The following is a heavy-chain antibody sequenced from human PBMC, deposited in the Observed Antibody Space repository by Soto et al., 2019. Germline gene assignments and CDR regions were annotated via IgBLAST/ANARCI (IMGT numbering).Heavy chain of an antibody. CDR1: GFTFSSYA. J-gene: IGHJ4*02. CDR2: ISGSGGST. V-gene: IGHV3-23*01. Sequence: SLRLSCAASGFTFSSYAMSWVRQAPGKGLEWVSAISGSGGSTYYADSVEGRFTISRDNSKNTLYLQMNSLRAEDSAVYYCAKAQSLEWSLRVLDYWGQGTLVTVSS. D-gene: IGHD3-3*01. CDR3: AKAQSLEWSLRVLDY.